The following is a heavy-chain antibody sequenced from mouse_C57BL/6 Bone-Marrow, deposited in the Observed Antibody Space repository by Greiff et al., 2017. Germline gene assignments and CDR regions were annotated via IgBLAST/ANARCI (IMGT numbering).Heavy chain of an antibody. CDR2: NSDGCSYT. CDR3: ARYYSNSWFAY. CDR1: GFTFSSYA. D-gene: IGHD2-5*01. J-gene: IGHJ3*01. Sequence: EVMLVESGGGLVQPGGSLKLSCAASGFTFSSYAMSWVRQTPEKRLEWVATNSDGCSYTYYPDNVKGRFTITRNNAKKNLYLQMSHLKSEATAMYYCARYYSNSWFAYWGQGTLVTVSA. V-gene: IGHV5-4*03.